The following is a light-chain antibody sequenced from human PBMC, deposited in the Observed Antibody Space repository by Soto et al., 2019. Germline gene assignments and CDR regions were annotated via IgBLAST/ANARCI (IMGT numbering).Light chain of an antibody. CDR3: QQLNSYPRT. CDR1: QSISTW. CDR2: AAS. Sequence: DIQMTPSPSAISASVGDRVTLTCRASQSISTWLAWYQQKPGKAPKLLIYAASTLQSGVPSRFSGSGSGTEFTLTISSLQPEDFATYYCQQLNSYPRTFGQGTKVDIK. J-gene: IGKJ1*01. V-gene: IGKV1-17*03.